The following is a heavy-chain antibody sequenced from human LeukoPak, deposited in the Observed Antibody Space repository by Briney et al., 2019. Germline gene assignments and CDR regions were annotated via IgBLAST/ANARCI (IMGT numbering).Heavy chain of an antibody. D-gene: IGHD1-1*01. CDR3: ARGHYNWNDESWFDP. Sequence: SETLSLTCTVSGGSVSSGSYYWSWIRQPPGKGLEWIGYIYYSGSTNYNPSLKSRVTISVDTSKDQFSLKLSSVTAADTAVYYCARGHYNWNDESWFDPWGQGTLVTVSS. CDR1: GGSVSSGSYY. CDR2: IYYSGST. V-gene: IGHV4-61*01. J-gene: IGHJ5*02.